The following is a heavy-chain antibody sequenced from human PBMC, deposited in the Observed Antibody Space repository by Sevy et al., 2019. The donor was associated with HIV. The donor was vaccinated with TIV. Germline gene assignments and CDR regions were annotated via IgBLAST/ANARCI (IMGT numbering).Heavy chain of an antibody. J-gene: IGHJ6*03. Sequence: SETLSLTCTVSGGSICSSNWWSWVRQPPGKGLEWIGEIYRSGSTNYNPSLKSRVTISVDKSKNQFSLKLSSVTAADTAVYYCARVFGAAAGYYYYMDVWGKGTTVTVSS. CDR1: GGSICSSNW. CDR2: IYRSGST. D-gene: IGHD6-13*01. CDR3: ARVFGAAAGYYYYMDV. V-gene: IGHV4-4*02.